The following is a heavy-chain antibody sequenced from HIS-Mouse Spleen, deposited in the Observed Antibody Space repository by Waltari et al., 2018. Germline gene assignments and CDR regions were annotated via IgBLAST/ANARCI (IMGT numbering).Heavy chain of an antibody. Sequence: QLQLQASGPGLVKPSETLSLTCTVSGGSLRSSSYYCGWFRQPPGKGLEWIGRIYYSGSTYYNPSLKSRVTISVETSKNQFSLKLSSVTAADTAVYYCARKRTASGWFDPWGQGTLVTVSS. J-gene: IGHJ5*02. CDR1: GGSLRSSSYY. CDR2: IYYSGST. D-gene: IGHD2-21*02. V-gene: IGHV4-39*01. CDR3: ARKRTASGWFDP.